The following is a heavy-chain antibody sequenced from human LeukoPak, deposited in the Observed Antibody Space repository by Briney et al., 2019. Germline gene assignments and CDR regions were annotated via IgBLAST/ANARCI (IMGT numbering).Heavy chain of an antibody. CDR2: INPSGGST. CDR1: GYTFTSYY. V-gene: IGHV1-46*01. D-gene: IGHD4-23*01. J-gene: IGHJ4*02. Sequence: ASXKVSCKAPGYTFTSYYMHWVRQAPGQGLEWMGIINPSGGSTSYAQKFQGRVTMTRDTSTSTVYMELSSLRSEDTAVYYCASTRWLQSYYFDYWGQGTLVTLSS. CDR3: ASTRWLQSYYFDY.